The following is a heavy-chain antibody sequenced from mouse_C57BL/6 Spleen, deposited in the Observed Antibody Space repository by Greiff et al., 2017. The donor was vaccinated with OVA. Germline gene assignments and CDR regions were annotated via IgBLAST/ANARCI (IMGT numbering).Heavy chain of an antibody. CDR1: GYSITSGYY. J-gene: IGHJ1*03. D-gene: IGHD6-1*01. V-gene: IGHV3-6*01. CDR3: ARGHRYFDV. CDR2: ISYDGSN. Sequence: EVKVEESGPGLVKPSQSLSLTCSVTGYSITSGYYWNWIRQFPGNKLEWMGYISYDGSNNYNPSLKNRISITRDTSKNQFFLKLNPVTTEDTATYYCARGHRYFDVWGTGTTVTVSS.